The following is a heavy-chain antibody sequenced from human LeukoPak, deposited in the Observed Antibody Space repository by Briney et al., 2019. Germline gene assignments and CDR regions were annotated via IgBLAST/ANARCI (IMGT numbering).Heavy chain of an antibody. Sequence: GGSLRLSCAASGFTVSNNYMNWVRQAPGKGLEWVSVVYSDGTTYYADSVKGRFTISRDNSKNTLYLQMNSLRAEDAAVYYCAVCSISGWSGILDYWGQGTLVTVSA. CDR2: VYSDGTT. CDR3: AVCSISGWSGILDY. D-gene: IGHD6-19*01. CDR1: GFTVSNNY. J-gene: IGHJ4*02. V-gene: IGHV3-66*01.